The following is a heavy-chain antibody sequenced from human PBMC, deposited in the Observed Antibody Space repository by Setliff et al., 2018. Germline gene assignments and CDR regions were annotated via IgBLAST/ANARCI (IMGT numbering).Heavy chain of an antibody. V-gene: IGHV3-74*03. D-gene: IGHD3-10*01. CDR1: GFTFSTYW. J-gene: IGHJ4*02. CDR2: ISTDESSI. Sequence: GGSLRLSCVTSGFTFSTYWMHWVRQAPGQGLVWVARISTDESSITYADSVKGRFTISRDNARNTLYLQMNSLTAEDTAVYYCARDMYITGFDYWGQGTPVTVSS. CDR3: ARDMYITGFDY.